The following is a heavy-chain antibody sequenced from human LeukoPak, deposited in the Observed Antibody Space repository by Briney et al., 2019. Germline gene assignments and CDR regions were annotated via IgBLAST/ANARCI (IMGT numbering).Heavy chain of an antibody. CDR1: GFTFSGSY. CDR2: ITGSSYT. D-gene: IGHD3-10*01. V-gene: IGHV3-11*05. Sequence: GGSLTLSCAASGFTFSGSYMSWIRQAPGKGPEWVSYITGSSYTNYADSVKGRFTISRDNAKNSLYLQMNSLRAEDTAVYYCAREYYYHHAYWGQGTLVTVSS. J-gene: IGHJ4*02. CDR3: AREYYYHHAY.